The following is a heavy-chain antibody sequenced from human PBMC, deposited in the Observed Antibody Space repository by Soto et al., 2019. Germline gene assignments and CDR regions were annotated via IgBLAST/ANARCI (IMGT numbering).Heavy chain of an antibody. V-gene: IGHV3-30*18. J-gene: IGHJ4*02. Sequence: QVQLVESGGGVVQPGRSLRLSCAASGFTFSSYGMHWVRQAPGKGLEGVAVISYDGSNKYYADSVKGRFTISRDNSKNTLYLQMNSLRAEDTAVYYCAKDLESLGNTVCLFDYWGQGTMVTVSS. D-gene: IGHD2-8*01. CDR3: AKDLESLGNTVCLFDY. CDR1: GFTFSSYG. CDR2: ISYDGSNK.